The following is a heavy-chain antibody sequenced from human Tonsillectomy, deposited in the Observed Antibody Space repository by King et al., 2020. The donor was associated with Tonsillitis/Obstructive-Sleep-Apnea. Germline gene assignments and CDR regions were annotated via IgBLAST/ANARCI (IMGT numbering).Heavy chain of an antibody. Sequence: VQLVESGGGVVRQGGSLRLSCVASGFTFDDYGMNWVRQAPGKGLEWVSNINWNGGSTGYADSVKGRFTISRDTAKNSLYLQMNSLRAEDTALYYCAGDFVVGAWERTAFDIWGQGTMVTVSS. CDR3: AGDFVVGAWERTAFDI. V-gene: IGHV3-20*04. J-gene: IGHJ3*02. CDR1: GFTFDDYG. D-gene: IGHD1-26*01. CDR2: INWNGGST.